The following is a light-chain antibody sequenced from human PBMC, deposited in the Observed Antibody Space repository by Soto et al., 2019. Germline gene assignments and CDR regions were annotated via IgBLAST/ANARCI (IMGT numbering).Light chain of an antibody. CDR3: QQHGT. CDR1: QSIGRW. V-gene: IGKV1-5*03. Sequence: DIQMTQSPSTLSAFVGDRVTITCRASQSIGRWLAWYQQKPGKAPKLLIYKASSLESGVPSRFSGSGSGTEFTLTISSLQPDDFATYYCQQHGTFGQGTKVDTK. J-gene: IGKJ1*01. CDR2: KAS.